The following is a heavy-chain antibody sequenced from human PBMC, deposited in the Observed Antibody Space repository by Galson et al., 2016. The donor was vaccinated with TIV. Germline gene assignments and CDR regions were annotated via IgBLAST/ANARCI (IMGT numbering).Heavy chain of an antibody. Sequence: SVKVSCKASGGTFRRYSISWVRQAPGQGLEWMGRIIPMLGMTNYAQRFQGRVTITADRSTTTAYMELRSLTSEDTAVYFCARDVEARLYEPNWFDSWGQGTLVTVSS. CDR1: GGTFRRYS. V-gene: IGHV1-69*04. D-gene: IGHD1-14*01. CDR3: ARDVEARLYEPNWFDS. CDR2: IIPMLGMT. J-gene: IGHJ5*01.